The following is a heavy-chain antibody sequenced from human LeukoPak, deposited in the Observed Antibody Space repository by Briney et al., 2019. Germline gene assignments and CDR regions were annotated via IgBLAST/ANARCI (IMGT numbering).Heavy chain of an antibody. V-gene: IGHV4-59*01. CDR2: IYYSGST. CDR3: ARSRSGWVYYFDY. D-gene: IGHD6-19*01. J-gene: IGHJ4*02. Sequence: SETLSLTCTVSGGSISSYYWSWIRQPPGKGLEWIGYIYYSGSTNYNPSLKSRVTISVDTSKNQFSLKLSSVTAADTAVYYCARSRSGWVYYFDYWGQGTLVTVSS. CDR1: GGSISSYY.